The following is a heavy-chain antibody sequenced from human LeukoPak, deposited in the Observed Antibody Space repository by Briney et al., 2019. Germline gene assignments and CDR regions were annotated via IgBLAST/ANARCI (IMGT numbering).Heavy chain of an antibody. D-gene: IGHD1-26*01. J-gene: IGHJ4*02. CDR3: ARHSGTYHFDY. Sequence: SETLSLTCIVSGGSISSINYYWSWIRQPPGKGLEWIGYISYSGPTNYNPSLKSRVTISVDTSKNQFSLKLSSVTAADTAVYYCARHSGTYHFDYWGQGTLVTVSS. V-gene: IGHV4-61*05. CDR1: GGSISSINYY. CDR2: ISYSGPT.